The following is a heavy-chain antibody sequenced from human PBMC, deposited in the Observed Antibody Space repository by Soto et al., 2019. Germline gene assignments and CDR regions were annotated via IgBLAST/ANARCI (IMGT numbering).Heavy chain of an antibody. CDR1: GDSINNSY. J-gene: IGHJ4*02. CDR2: IYYTGTT. CDR3: AKYRRTEAEGFTLDY. V-gene: IGHV4-59*01. Sequence: PSAPLSLTCAVSGDSINNSYWSWIRQPPGKRLEWIGNIYYTGTTTYNPSLESRVTMSVDTSKNQFSLKLNSVDAADTAVYYCAKYRRTEAEGFTLDYWGRGALVTVSS. D-gene: IGHD6-13*01.